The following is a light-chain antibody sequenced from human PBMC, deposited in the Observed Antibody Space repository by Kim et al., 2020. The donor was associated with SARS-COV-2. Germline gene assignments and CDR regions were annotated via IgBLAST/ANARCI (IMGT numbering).Light chain of an antibody. CDR2: GAS. Sequence: GESATPSCRASQTVRSDYLVWYQQKPGQAPRLLIDGASTRATGIPDRFRGSGSGTDFTLTIGRLEPEDSAVYYCQEYGGAFGGGTKVDIK. J-gene: IGKJ4*01. CDR3: QEYGGA. V-gene: IGKV3-20*01. CDR1: QTVRSDY.